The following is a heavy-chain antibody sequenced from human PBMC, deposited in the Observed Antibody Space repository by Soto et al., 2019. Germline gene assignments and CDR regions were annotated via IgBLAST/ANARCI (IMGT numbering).Heavy chain of an antibody. J-gene: IGHJ4*02. V-gene: IGHV1-18*01. Sequence: ASVKVSCKASGYTFTSYGISWVRQAPGQGLEWMGWISAYNGNTNCAQKLQGRVTMTTDTSTSTAYMELRSLRSDDTAVYYCARDDIVVVPAASNSYDYWGQGTLVTVSS. CDR2: ISAYNGNT. CDR1: GYTFTSYG. CDR3: ARDDIVVVPAASNSYDY. D-gene: IGHD2-2*01.